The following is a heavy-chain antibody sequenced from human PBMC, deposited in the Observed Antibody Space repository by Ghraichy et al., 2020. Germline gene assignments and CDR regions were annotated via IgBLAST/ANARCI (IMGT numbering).Heavy chain of an antibody. J-gene: IGHJ3*02. CDR1: GFTFSSYW. Sequence: GSLRLSCAASGFTFSSYWMSWVRQAPGKGLEWVANIKQDGSEKYYVDSVKGRFTISRDNAKNSLYLQMNSLRAEDTAVYYCARVMGNLPLLIAFDIWGQGTMVTVSS. CDR3: ARVMGNLPLLIAFDI. V-gene: IGHV3-7*03. CDR2: IKQDGSEK. D-gene: IGHD7-27*01.